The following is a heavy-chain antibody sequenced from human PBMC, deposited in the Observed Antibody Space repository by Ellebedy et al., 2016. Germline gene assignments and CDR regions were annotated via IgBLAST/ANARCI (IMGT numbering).Heavy chain of an antibody. D-gene: IGHD6-19*01. CDR3: ARHSSGWYAAFDY. CDR1: GGSVSSGSHY. V-gene: IGHV4-61*01. CDR2: IYHSGDT. J-gene: IGHJ4*02. Sequence: SETLSLTCTVSGGSVSSGSHYWSWIRQPAGKGLEWIGLIYHSGDTNYSPSLKSRVTISVDTSKDQFSLKLSSVTAADTAVYYCARHSSGWYAAFDYWGQGTLVTVSS.